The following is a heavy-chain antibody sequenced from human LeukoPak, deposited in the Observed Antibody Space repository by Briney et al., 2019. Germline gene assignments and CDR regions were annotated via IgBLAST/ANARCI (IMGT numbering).Heavy chain of an antibody. Sequence: SQTLSLTCTVSGGSISSGGYSWSWIRQHPGKGLEWIGYIYYSGSTYYNPSLKSRVTISVDTSKNQFSLKLSSVTAADTAVYYCARAHGSPSVRLFDSWGQGTLVTVSS. CDR1: GGSISSGGYS. D-gene: IGHD3-10*01. V-gene: IGHV4-31*03. CDR3: ARAHGSPSVRLFDS. J-gene: IGHJ4*02. CDR2: IYYSGST.